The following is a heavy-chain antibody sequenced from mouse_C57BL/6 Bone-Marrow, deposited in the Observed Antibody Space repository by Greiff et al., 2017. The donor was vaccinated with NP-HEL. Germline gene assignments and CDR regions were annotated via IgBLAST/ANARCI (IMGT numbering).Heavy chain of an antibody. CDR2: IYPRSGNP. J-gene: IGHJ3*01. D-gene: IGHD3-2*02. CDR1: GYTFTSYG. V-gene: IGHV1-81*01. Sequence: VQLVESGAELARPGASVKLSCKASGYTFTSYGISWVKQRTGQGLEWIGEIYPRSGNPYYNEKFKGKATLTADKSSSTAYMELRSLTSEDSAVYFCARWDSSASFAYWGQGTLVTVSA. CDR3: ARWDSSASFAY.